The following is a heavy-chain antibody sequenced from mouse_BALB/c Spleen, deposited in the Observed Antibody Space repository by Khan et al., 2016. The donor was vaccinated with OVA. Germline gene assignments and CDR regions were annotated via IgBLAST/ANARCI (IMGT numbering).Heavy chain of an antibody. CDR2: ISYSGST. CDR1: GHSITSGYV. V-gene: IGHV3-2*02. CDR3: ARTARIKY. D-gene: IGHD1-2*01. Sequence: LLASGPGLVKPSQSLSLTCTVTGHSITSGYVWNWIRQFPGNKLEWMGYISYSGSTNYNPSLKSRISITRDTSKNQFFMQLNSVTTEEPTTYYCARTARIKYWGQSTTLPVSS. J-gene: IGHJ2*01.